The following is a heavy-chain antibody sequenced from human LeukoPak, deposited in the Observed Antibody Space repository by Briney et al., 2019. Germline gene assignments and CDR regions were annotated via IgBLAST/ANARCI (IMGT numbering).Heavy chain of an antibody. Sequence: PSETLSLTCAVYGGSFSGYYWSWIRQPPGEGLKWIGEINHSGSTNYNPSLKSRVTISVDTSKNQFSLKLSSVTAADTAVYYCGGYCSSTSCYVESPWGQGTLVTVSS. CDR3: GGYCSSTSCYVESP. CDR1: GGSFSGYY. V-gene: IGHV4-34*01. CDR2: INHSGST. J-gene: IGHJ5*02. D-gene: IGHD2-2*01.